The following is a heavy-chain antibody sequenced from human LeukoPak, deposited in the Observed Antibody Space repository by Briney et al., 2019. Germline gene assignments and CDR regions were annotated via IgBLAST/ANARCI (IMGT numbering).Heavy chain of an antibody. Sequence: GGSLRLSCAASGFTVSSNYMSWVRQAPGKGLEWVSVLYSGGSTYYADSVKGRFTISRDNSKNTLYLQMNSLGAEDTAVYYCARDRVPSSSWWEDYYYGMDVWGQGTTVTVSS. J-gene: IGHJ6*02. CDR2: LYSGGST. V-gene: IGHV3-53*01. CDR1: GFTVSSNY. CDR3: ARDRVPSSSWWEDYYYGMDV. D-gene: IGHD6-13*01.